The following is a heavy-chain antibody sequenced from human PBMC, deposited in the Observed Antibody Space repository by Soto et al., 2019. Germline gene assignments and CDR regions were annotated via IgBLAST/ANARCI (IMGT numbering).Heavy chain of an antibody. D-gene: IGHD3-10*01. Sequence: ASVKVSCKASGYTFTGYYMHWVRQAPGQRLEWMGWINPNSGGTNYAQKFQGWVTMTRDTSTSTVYMELSSLRSEDTAVYYCARDLHSITMVPLDAFDIWGQGTMVTVSS. V-gene: IGHV1-2*04. CDR1: GYTFTGYY. CDR2: INPNSGGT. CDR3: ARDLHSITMVPLDAFDI. J-gene: IGHJ3*02.